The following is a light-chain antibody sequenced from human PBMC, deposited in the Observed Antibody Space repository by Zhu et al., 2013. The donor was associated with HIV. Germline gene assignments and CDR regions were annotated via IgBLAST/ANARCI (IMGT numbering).Light chain of an antibody. CDR1: QRVYTAPTNQNY. CDR2: WAS. J-gene: IGKJ3*01. CDR3: QQYLNTPVT. V-gene: IGKV4-1*01. Sequence: EIVMTQSPDSLAVSLGERATINCKSSQRVYTAPTNQNYLAWYRQRPGQPPKLLIYWASTRELRGPVTDSVAAGRGTDFNLTISSLQAEDVAVYYCQQYLNTPVTFGPGTKVNIK.